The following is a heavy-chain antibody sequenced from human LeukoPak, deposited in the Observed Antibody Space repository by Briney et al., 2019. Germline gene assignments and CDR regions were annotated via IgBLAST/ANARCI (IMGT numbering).Heavy chain of an antibody. J-gene: IGHJ4*02. CDR3: AKWSTVTI. V-gene: IGHV3-30*18. Sequence: GGSLRLSCAAPGFTFSSYGMHWVRQAPGKGLEWVAVISYDGSNKYYADSVKGRFTISRDNSKNTLYLQMNSLRAEDTAVYYCAKWSTVTIWGQGTLVTVSS. CDR2: ISYDGSNK. D-gene: IGHD4-17*01. CDR1: GFTFSSYG.